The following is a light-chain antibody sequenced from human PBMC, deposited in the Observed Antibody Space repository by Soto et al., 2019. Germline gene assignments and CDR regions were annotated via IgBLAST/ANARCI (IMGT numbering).Light chain of an antibody. CDR1: SSDVGGYKY. Sequence: QSALTQPASVSGSPGQSITISCTGTSSDVGGYKYVSWYQQHSGKAPKLMIYEVSNRPSGVSNRFSGSKSGNTASLTISGLQAEDEADYYCSSYTSSSTVVFGGGTQLTVL. V-gene: IGLV2-14*01. CDR3: SSYTSSSTVV. CDR2: EVS. J-gene: IGLJ2*01.